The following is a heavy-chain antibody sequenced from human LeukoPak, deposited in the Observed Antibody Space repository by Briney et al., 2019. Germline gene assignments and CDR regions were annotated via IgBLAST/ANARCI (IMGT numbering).Heavy chain of an antibody. D-gene: IGHD3-16*01. V-gene: IGHV4-59*08. CDR3: ARRGDT. CDR1: GGSISSYY. CDR2: IYDSGST. J-gene: IGHJ3*02. Sequence: SETLSLTCTVSGGSISSYYWSWIRQPPGKGLEWIGYIYDSGSTNYNPSLKSRATISVDTSKNQFSLKLRSVTAADTAAYYCARRGDTWGQGTMVTVSS.